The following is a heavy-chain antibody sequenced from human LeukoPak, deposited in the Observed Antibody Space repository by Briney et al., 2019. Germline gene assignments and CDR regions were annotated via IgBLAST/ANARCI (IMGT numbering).Heavy chain of an antibody. J-gene: IGHJ5*02. CDR3: ARDKYSGSLSWFDP. CDR2: IYTSGST. Sequence: PSETLSLTCTVSGGSIGSGSYYWSWIRQPAGKGLEWIGRIYTSGSTNYNPSLKSRVTISVDTSKNQFSLKLSSVTAADTAVYYCARDKYSGSLSWFDPWGQGTLVTVSS. V-gene: IGHV4-61*02. CDR1: GGSIGSGSYY. D-gene: IGHD1-26*01.